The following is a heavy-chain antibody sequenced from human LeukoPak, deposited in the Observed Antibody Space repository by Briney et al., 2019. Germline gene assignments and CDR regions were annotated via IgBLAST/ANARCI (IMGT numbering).Heavy chain of an antibody. D-gene: IGHD3-3*01. V-gene: IGHV1-69*13. CDR3: ARVLYDFWSGYYYYMDV. Sequence: ASVKVSCKASGGTFSSYAISWVRQAPGQGLEWMGGIIPIFGTANYAQKFQGRVTITADESTSTAYMELSSLRSEDTAVYYCARVLYDFWSGYYYYMDVWGKGTTVTVSS. J-gene: IGHJ6*03. CDR1: GGTFSSYA. CDR2: IIPIFGTA.